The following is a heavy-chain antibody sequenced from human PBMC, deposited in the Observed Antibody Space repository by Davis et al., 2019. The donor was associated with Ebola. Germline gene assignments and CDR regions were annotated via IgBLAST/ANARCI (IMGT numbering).Heavy chain of an antibody. V-gene: IGHV3-30*02. J-gene: IGHJ6*04. Sequence: PGGSLRLSCAASTFTFSTYAMQWVRQAPGKGLEWVAFLHADGTTKYYADSVKGRFTISRDNSKNTLHLQMNSLRVEDTAVYFCAREPTGNYYYFYGMDVWGKGTTVSVSS. CDR2: LHADGTTK. CDR1: TFTFSTYA. D-gene: IGHD4-11*01. CDR3: AREPTGNYYYFYGMDV.